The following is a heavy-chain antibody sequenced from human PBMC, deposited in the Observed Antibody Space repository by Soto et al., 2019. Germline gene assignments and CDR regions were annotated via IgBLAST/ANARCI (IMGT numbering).Heavy chain of an antibody. D-gene: IGHD5-12*01. J-gene: IGHJ4*02. V-gene: IGHV3-33*01. Sequence: QVQLVESGGGVVQPGRSLRLSCAASGFTFSSYGMHWVRQAPGKGLDWVAVIWNDGSEKYYEDSVKGRFTISRENSMSTLYLQMNSLRDEDTAVYYFARDSLGRGYDLEYWGQGTLVTVSS. CDR2: IWNDGSEK. CDR1: GFTFSSYG. CDR3: ARDSLGRGYDLEY.